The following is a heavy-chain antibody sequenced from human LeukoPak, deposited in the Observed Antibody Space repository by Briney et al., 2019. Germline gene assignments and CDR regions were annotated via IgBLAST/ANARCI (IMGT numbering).Heavy chain of an antibody. CDR3: AKLLSNSGRFLY. J-gene: IGHJ4*02. D-gene: IGHD4-23*01. CDR2: IKKDGSEK. Sequence: PGGSLRLSCAASGFTFSSYWMSWVRQAPGKGLEWVANIKKDGSEKYYVDSVKGRFTISRDNAKTSLYLQMNSLRAEDTAVYYCAKLLSNSGRFLYWGQGTLVTVSS. CDR1: GFTFSSYW. V-gene: IGHV3-7*01.